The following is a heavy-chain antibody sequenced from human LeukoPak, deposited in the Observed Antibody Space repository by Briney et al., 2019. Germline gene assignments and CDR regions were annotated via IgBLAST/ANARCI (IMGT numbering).Heavy chain of an antibody. D-gene: IGHD5-24*01. CDR2: MKQDGSQK. J-gene: IGHJ4*02. V-gene: IGHV3-7*01. CDR3: ARDQMATIRWDNYFDY. Sequence: GGSLRLSCAASGFTFSSFWMSWVRQAPGKGLEWVANMKQDGSQKYYVDSVKGRFTISRDNVQNSLYLQMNSLRAEDTAVYYCARDQMATIRWDNYFDYWGQGTLVTVPS. CDR1: GFTFSSFW.